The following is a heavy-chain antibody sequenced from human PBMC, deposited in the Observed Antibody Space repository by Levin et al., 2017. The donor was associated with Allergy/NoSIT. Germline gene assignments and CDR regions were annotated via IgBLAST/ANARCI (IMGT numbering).Heavy chain of an antibody. J-gene: IGHJ4*02. Sequence: PSETLSLTCAVSGGSISSGGWWTWVRQPPGKGLEWIGEISHSGGTNYNSSLKSRVTISLDKSKNQFSLKMNSMAAADTAVYYCAGRFTVPLWGQGTLVTVSS. CDR3: AGRFTVPL. CDR1: GGSISSGGW. CDR2: ISHSGGT. D-gene: IGHD2-8*02. V-gene: IGHV4-4*02.